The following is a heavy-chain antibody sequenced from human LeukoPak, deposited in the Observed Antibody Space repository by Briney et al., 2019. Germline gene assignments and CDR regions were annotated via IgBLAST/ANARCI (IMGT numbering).Heavy chain of an antibody. CDR2: IIPIFGTA. J-gene: IGHJ4*02. D-gene: IGHD5-18*01. Sequence: GASVKVSCKASGYTFTSYDINWVRQAPGQGLEWMGGIIPIFGTANYAQKFQGRVTITADESTSTAYMELSSLRSEDTAVYYCASLRNTAMVTRDYWGQGTLVTVSS. CDR1: GYTFTSYD. CDR3: ASLRNTAMVTRDY. V-gene: IGHV1-69*13.